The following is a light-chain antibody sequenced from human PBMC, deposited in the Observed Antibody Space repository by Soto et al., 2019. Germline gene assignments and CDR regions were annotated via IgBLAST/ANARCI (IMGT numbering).Light chain of an antibody. CDR2: GNS. CDR1: SSNIGAGYD. CDR3: QSYDSSLSGWV. J-gene: IGLJ3*02. V-gene: IGLV1-40*01. Sequence: QSVLTQPPSVSGAPGQRVTISCTGSSSNIGAGYDVHWYQQLPGTAPKLLIYGNSNRPSGVPDRFSGSKSGTSASLAIIGLRAEDEADYYCQSYDSSLSGWVFGGGTKLTVL.